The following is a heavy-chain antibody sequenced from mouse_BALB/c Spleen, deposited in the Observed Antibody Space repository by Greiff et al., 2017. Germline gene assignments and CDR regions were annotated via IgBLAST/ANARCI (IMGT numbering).Heavy chain of an antibody. Sequence: EVKVVESGGGLVKPGGSLKLSCAASGFTFSSYAMSWVRQTPEKRLEWVASISSGGSTYYPDSVKGRFTISRDNARNILYLQMSSLRSEDTAMYYCAREGNGNYDAMDYWGQGTSVTVSS. CDR1: GFTFSSYA. D-gene: IGHD2-1*01. J-gene: IGHJ4*01. V-gene: IGHV5-6-5*01. CDR3: AREGNGNYDAMDY. CDR2: ISSGGST.